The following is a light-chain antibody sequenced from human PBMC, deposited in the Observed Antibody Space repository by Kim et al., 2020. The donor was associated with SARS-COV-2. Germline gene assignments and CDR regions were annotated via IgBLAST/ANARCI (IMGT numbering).Light chain of an antibody. V-gene: IGKV1-5*03. CDR2: QAA. CDR1: QSVHIW. CDR3: QQYHTQST. Sequence: SDSVESTGTTTCRASQSVHIWLAGYQQIPGKAPKLMIHQAANLQRGVPSRFSGRGSGSEFTLTINSQQSGDLATYYCQQYHTQSTFGQGTKVDIK. J-gene: IGKJ1*01.